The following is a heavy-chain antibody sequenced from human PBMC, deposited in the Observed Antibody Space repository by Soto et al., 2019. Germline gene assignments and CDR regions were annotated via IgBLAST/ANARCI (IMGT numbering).Heavy chain of an antibody. CDR1: GYTFTSYG. CDR2: ISAYNGNT. J-gene: IGHJ3*02. Sequence: QVQLVQSGAEVKKLGASVKVSCKASGYTFTSYGISWVRQAPGQGLEWMGWISAYNGNTNYAQKLQGRVTMTTDTYTSTAYMELRSQRSDDTAMHYFARVTSYISDWHLFDIWGQGTMVTVSS. CDR3: ARVTSYISDWHLFDI. V-gene: IGHV1-18*01. D-gene: IGHD6-19*01.